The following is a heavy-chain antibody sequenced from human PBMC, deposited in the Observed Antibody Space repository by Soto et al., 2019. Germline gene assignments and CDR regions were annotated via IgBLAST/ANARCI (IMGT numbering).Heavy chain of an antibody. D-gene: IGHD6-19*01. CDR3: ARSVEGHFDY. V-gene: IGHV3-48*02. CDR2: ITSDTNTI. CDR1: GFPFSIYS. Sequence: EVQLVESGRGLVQPGGSLRLTCVASGFPFSIYSMNWVRQAPGKGLEWSSYITSDTNTIKYADSVKGRFTISRDNAKNLVYLQMNSLRDEDTAVYFCARSVEGHFDYWGQGTVVTVSS. J-gene: IGHJ4*02.